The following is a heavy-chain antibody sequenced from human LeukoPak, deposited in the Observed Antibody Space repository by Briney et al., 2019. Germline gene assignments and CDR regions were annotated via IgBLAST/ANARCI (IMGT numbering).Heavy chain of an antibody. Sequence: GGSLRLSCAASGFTFSSYSMNWVRQAPGKGLEWVSSISSSSSNIYYADSVKGRFTISRDNAKNSLYLQMNSLRAEDTAVYYCARGYCSSTSCHPYFFDYWGLGTLVTVSS. J-gene: IGHJ4*02. CDR3: ARGYCSSTSCHPYFFDY. D-gene: IGHD2-2*01. V-gene: IGHV3-21*01. CDR2: ISSSSSNI. CDR1: GFTFSSYS.